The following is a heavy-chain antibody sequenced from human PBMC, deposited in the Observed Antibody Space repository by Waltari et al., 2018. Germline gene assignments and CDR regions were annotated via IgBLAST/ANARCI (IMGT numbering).Heavy chain of an antibody. V-gene: IGHV4-61*02. J-gene: IGHJ4*02. D-gene: IGHD3-22*01. CDR2: INVNGNT. Sequence: VQLQETGPGLVQPSQPLSLSCTVPGGSISSAPYYCSWIRQHAGKGLEWIGRINVNGNTNYNPSLISRVTISVDTSRNQFFLTVNSVTAADTAVYYCARDSYYYDGSGYPARWGQGTRVTVSS. CDR3: ARDSYYYDGSGYPAR. CDR1: GGSISSAPYY.